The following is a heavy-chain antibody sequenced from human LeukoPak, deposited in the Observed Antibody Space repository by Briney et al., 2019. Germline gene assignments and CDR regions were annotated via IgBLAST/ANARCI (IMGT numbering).Heavy chain of an antibody. CDR3: ARASAHGLSIDY. CDR1: GGTFTSYG. Sequence: ASVKVSCKASGGTFTSYGISWVRQAPGQGLEWMGWISAYNGNTNYAQKLQGRITMTTDTSTSTAYMELRSLRSDDTAVYYCARASAHGLSIDYWGQGTLVTVSS. V-gene: IGHV1-18*01. D-gene: IGHD2-15*01. J-gene: IGHJ4*02. CDR2: ISAYNGNT.